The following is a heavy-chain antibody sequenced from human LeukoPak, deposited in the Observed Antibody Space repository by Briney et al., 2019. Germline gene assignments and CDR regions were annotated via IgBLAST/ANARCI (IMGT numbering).Heavy chain of an antibody. CDR2: LSGSGGST. CDR3: AKEEASSSDFGVVIDY. J-gene: IGHJ4*02. V-gene: IGHV3-23*01. D-gene: IGHD3-3*01. CDR1: GFPFSSYA. Sequence: QPGGSLRLPCAASGFPFSSYAMSWVRQAPGKGLEWVSALSGSGGSTYYADSVKGRFTISRDNSKNTLYLQMNSLRAEDTAVYYCAKEEASSSDFGVVIDYWGQGTLVTVSS.